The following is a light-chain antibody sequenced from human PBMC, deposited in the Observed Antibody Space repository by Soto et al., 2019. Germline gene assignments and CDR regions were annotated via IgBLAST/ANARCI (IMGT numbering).Light chain of an antibody. CDR3: QQFGSSPWT. Sequence: EIVLTQSPGTLSLSPGERATLSCRASQTVSNNYLAWYQRKPGQSPSLLISATSSRATGIPDRFSGSGSGTDFTLTISRLEPEDFAVYYCQQFGSSPWTFGQGTKVEIK. V-gene: IGKV3-20*01. CDR2: ATS. CDR1: QTVSNNY. J-gene: IGKJ1*01.